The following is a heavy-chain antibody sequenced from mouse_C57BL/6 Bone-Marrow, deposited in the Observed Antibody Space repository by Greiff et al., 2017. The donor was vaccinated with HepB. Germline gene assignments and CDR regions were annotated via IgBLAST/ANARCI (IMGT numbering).Heavy chain of an antibody. CDR3: ARQNYGSSYWYFDV. V-gene: IGHV5-12*01. D-gene: IGHD1-1*01. CDR1: GFTFSDYY. Sequence: EVMLVESGGGLVQPGGSLKLSCAASGFTFSDYYMYWVRQTPEKRLEWVAYISNGGGSTYSPDTVKGRFTISRDNAKNTLYLQMSRLKSEDTAMYYWARQNYGSSYWYFDVWGTGTTVTVSS. J-gene: IGHJ1*03. CDR2: ISNGGGST.